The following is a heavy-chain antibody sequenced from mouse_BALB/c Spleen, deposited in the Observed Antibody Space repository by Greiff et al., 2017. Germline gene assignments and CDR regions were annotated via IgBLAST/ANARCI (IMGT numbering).Heavy chain of an antibody. V-gene: IGHV3-8*02. Sequence: EVKLQESGPSLVKPSQTLSLTCSVTGDSITSGYWNWIRKFPGNKLEYMGYISYSGSTYYNPSLKSRISITRDTSKNQYYLQLNSVTTEDTATYYCASGNYGSSSFAYWGQGTLVTVSA. CDR3: ASGNYGSSSFAY. CDR2: ISYSGST. CDR1: GDSITSGY. J-gene: IGHJ3*01. D-gene: IGHD1-1*01.